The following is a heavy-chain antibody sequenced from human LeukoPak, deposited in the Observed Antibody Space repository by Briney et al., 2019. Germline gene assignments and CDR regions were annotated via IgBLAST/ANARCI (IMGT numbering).Heavy chain of an antibody. CDR2: IIGSGAMT. V-gene: IGHV3-23*01. CDR1: GFSFSNYG. D-gene: IGHD3-10*01. J-gene: IGHJ4*02. CDR3: AKGPLRGVTKGPIDF. Sequence: PGGSLRLSCAASGFSFSNYGMNWVRQAPGKGLDWVSGIIGSGAMTYYADSVKGRFTISRDNSKNTLYLQMNSLRAEDTAIYYCAKGPLRGVTKGPIDFWGQGTLVTVSS.